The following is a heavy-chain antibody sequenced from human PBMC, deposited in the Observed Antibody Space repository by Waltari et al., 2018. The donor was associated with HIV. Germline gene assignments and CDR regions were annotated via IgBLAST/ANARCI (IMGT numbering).Heavy chain of an antibody. CDR3: VRDYDSSGYYSANWFDP. V-gene: IGHV3-74*01. Sequence: ESGGGLVQPGGSLRLSCAASGFTFRSYWMHWVRQAPGRGLEWVSRINNDGTKTNYADSVKGRFTISRDNAKNTLYLQMNSLRAEDTAVYFCVRDYDSSGYYSANWFDPWGQGTVVTVSS. D-gene: IGHD3-22*01. CDR1: GFTFRSYW. J-gene: IGHJ5*02. CDR2: INNDGTKT.